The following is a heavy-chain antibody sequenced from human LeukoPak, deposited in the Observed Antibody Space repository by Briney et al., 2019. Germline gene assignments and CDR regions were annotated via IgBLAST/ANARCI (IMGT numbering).Heavy chain of an antibody. Sequence: GASVKVSCKASGYTFTSYSINWVRQAPGQGLEWMGWISAYNGNTNYAQKLQGRLTMTTDTSTSTAYMELRSLRSDDTAMYYCVRGAAGAVAGTWFDPWGQGTLVTASS. V-gene: IGHV1-18*01. CDR3: VRGAAGAVAGTWFDP. CDR2: ISAYNGNT. J-gene: IGHJ5*02. CDR1: GYTFTSYS. D-gene: IGHD6-19*01.